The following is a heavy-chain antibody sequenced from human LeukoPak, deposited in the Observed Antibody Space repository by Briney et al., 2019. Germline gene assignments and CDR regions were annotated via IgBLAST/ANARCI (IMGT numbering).Heavy chain of an antibody. Sequence: GGSLRLSCAAPGFTFSSYAMSSVRQAPGKGLEWVPAFRGSRGSTYNADSVKGRFPISSDNSNNPLYLQMKSLRAEDTAVSYCGKDELVAPGLRWARGTLVSVSS. CDR1: GFTFSSYA. J-gene: IGHJ4*02. V-gene: IGHV3-23*01. D-gene: IGHD5-18*01. CDR3: GKDELVAPGLR. CDR2: FRGSRGST.